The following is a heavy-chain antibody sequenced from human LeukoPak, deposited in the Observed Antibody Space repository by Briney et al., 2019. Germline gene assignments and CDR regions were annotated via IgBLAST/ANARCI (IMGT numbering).Heavy chain of an antibody. CDR1: GYTFTSYD. CDR3: ARGRVYCSGGSCYYWFDP. CDR2: MNPNSGNT. Sequence: ASVKVSCKASGYTFTSYDINWVRQATGQGLEWMGWMNPNSGNTGYAQKFQGRVTMTRNTSISTAYMELSSLRSEDTAVYYCARGRVYCSGGSCYYWFDPWGQGTLVTVSS. V-gene: IGHV1-8*01. D-gene: IGHD2-15*01. J-gene: IGHJ5*02.